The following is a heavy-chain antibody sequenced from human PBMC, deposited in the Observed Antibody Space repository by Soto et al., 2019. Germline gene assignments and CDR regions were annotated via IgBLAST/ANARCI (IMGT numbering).Heavy chain of an antibody. CDR1: GGSISSYY. V-gene: IGHV4-59*01. CDR3: ARHDYVWGSYRIPSPHFDY. D-gene: IGHD3-16*02. CDR2: IYYSGST. J-gene: IGHJ4*02. Sequence: PSETLSLTCTVSGGSISSYYWSWIRQPPGKGLEWIGYIYYSGSTNYNPSLKSRVTISVDTSKNQFSLKLSSVTAADTAVYYCARHDYVWGSYRIPSPHFDYWGQGTLVTVSS.